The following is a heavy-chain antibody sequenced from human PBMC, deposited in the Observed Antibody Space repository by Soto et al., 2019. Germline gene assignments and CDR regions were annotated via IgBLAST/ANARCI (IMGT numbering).Heavy chain of an antibody. CDR2: INAGNGNT. J-gene: IGHJ5*02. Sequence: ASVKVSCKASVGTFSSYAMHCVRQAPGQRLEWMGWINAGNGNTKYSQKFQGRVTITRDTSASTAYMELSSLRSDDTAVYYCAREARPGWFDPWGQGTLVTVSS. CDR3: AREARPGWFDP. V-gene: IGHV1-3*01. CDR1: VGTFSSYA. D-gene: IGHD6-6*01.